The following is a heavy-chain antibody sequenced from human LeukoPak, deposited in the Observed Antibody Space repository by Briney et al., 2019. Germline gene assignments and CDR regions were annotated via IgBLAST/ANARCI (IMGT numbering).Heavy chain of an antibody. CDR1: GDSISSGVSY. CDR2: IFYSGST. CDR3: ARLHYNYYYMDV. J-gene: IGHJ6*03. D-gene: IGHD1-14*01. V-gene: IGHV4-31*03. Sequence: TLSLTCTVSGDSISSGVSYWGWIRQRPGKGLEWIAYIFYSGSTYYNPSLKSRVTISVDTSNNHFSLEVRSVTAADTAVYFCARLHYNYYYMDVWGKGTPVTVSS.